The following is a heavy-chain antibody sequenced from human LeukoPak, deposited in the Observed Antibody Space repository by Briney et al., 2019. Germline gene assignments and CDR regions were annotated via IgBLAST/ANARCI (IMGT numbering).Heavy chain of an antibody. Sequence: SVTVSCKASGGTFSSYAISWVRQAPGQGLEWMGGIIPIFGTANYAQKFQGRVTITADKSTSTAYMELSSLRSEDMAVYYCAREGDYDSSGYYFDYWGQGTLVTVSS. CDR3: AREGDYDSSGYYFDY. V-gene: IGHV1-69*06. CDR2: IIPIFGTA. J-gene: IGHJ4*02. CDR1: GGTFSSYA. D-gene: IGHD3-22*01.